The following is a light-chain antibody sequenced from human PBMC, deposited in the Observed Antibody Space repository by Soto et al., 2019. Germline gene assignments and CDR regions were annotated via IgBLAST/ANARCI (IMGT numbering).Light chain of an antibody. CDR3: QVWDATSDHVV. CDR1: NIGGKS. V-gene: IGLV3-21*02. Sequence: SYELTQPPSVSVAPGQTARLTCGGDNIGGKSVHWYQQKPGQAPVLVVYGDSDRPSGIPQRFSGSNSGNTATLTVSWVEAGDEADYYCQVWDATSDHVVFGGGTRSPS. CDR2: GDS. J-gene: IGLJ2*01.